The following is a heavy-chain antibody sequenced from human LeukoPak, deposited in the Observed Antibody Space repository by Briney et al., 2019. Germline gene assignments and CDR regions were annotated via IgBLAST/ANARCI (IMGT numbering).Heavy chain of an antibody. J-gene: IGHJ4*02. V-gene: IGHV4-31*03. Sequence: PSETLSLTCTVSGGSISSGGYYWSWIRQHPGKGLEWIGYIYYSGSTYYNPSLKSRVTISVDTSKNQFSLKLSSVTAADTAVYYCARVARYSSSLDYWGQGTLVTVSS. D-gene: IGHD6-13*01. CDR3: ARVARYSSSLDY. CDR2: IYYSGST. CDR1: GGSISSGGYY.